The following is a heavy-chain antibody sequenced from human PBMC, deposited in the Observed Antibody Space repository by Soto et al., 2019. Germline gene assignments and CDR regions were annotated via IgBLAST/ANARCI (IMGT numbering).Heavy chain of an antibody. CDR2: ISGRVGST. J-gene: IGHJ4*02. Sequence: GGSLRLSCAASGFTFSSYAMSWVRQAPGKGLEWVSAISGRVGSTYYADSAQGRLTISRDNSKNTLYLQMNSLRAEDTAVYYCAKRIAARPIKGYFDYWGQGTLVTVSS. CDR3: AKRIAARPIKGYFDY. CDR1: GFTFSSYA. V-gene: IGHV3-23*01. D-gene: IGHD6-6*01.